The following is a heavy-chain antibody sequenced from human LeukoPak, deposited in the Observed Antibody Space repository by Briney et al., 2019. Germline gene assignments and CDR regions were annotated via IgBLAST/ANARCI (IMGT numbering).Heavy chain of an antibody. V-gene: IGHV5-51*01. CDR1: GYSFSTYW. J-gene: IGHJ6*03. Sequence: GESLKISCVGSGYSFSTYWIVWVRQMPGKGLECMGTIYPGDSDTRYSPSFQGQVTISADKSISTAYLQWSSLKASDTAMYYCARHSLITMVRGVSFYYMDVWGKGTTVTVSS. CDR3: ARHSLITMVRGVSFYYMDV. D-gene: IGHD3-10*01. CDR2: IYPGDSDT.